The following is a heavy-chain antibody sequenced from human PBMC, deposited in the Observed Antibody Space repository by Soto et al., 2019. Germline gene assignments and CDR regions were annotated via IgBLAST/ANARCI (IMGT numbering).Heavy chain of an antibody. CDR3: ARLAVTTIESGYYYYYYGMDV. D-gene: IGHD4-17*01. CDR2: IIPIFGTA. CDR1: GGTFSSYA. Sequence: GASVKVSCKASGGTFSSYAISWVRQAPGQGLEWMGGIIPIFGTANYAQKFQGRVTITADESTSTAYMELSSLRSEDTAVYYCARLAVTTIESGYYYYYYGMDVWGQGTTVTSP. J-gene: IGHJ6*02. V-gene: IGHV1-69*13.